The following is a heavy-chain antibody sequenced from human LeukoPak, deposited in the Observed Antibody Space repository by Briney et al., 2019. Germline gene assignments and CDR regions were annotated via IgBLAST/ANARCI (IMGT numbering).Heavy chain of an antibody. CDR1: GFTFSSYW. J-gene: IGHJ4*02. CDR2: IKQDGSEK. D-gene: IGHD6-19*01. V-gene: IGHV3-7*01. CDR3: ARAAPPEYSSGWTGDFDY. Sequence: GGSLRLSCAASGFTFSSYWMSWVRQAPGKGLEWVANIKQDGSEKYYVDSVKGRFTISRDNAKNSLYLQMNSLRAEDTAVYYCARAAPPEYSSGWTGDFDYWGQGTLVTVSS.